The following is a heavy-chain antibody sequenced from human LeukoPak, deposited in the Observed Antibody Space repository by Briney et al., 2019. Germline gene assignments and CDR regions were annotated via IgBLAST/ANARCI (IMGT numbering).Heavy chain of an antibody. CDR3: ARDYYRSLDY. CDR1: GFSFTYSW. J-gene: IGHJ4*02. Sequence: GGSLRLSCAAAGFSFTYSWMAWVRQTPEKGLEWVANIKQDGSEKYYLDSVKGRFTISRDNAKNSLYLQMNSLRVEDTAVYYCARDYYRSLDYWGQGTLATVSS. CDR2: IKQDGSEK. D-gene: IGHD3-22*01. V-gene: IGHV3-7*01.